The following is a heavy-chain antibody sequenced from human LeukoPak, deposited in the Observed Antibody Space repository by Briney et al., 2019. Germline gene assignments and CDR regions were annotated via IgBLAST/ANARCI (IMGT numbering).Heavy chain of an antibody. J-gene: IGHJ5*02. V-gene: IGHV1-18*01. Sequence: ASVKVSCKASGYTFTSYGISWVRQAPGQGLEWMGWISAYNGNTNYAQKLQGRVTMTTDTSTSTAYMELRSLRSDDTAVYYCARVVGATEGDDWFDPWGQGTLVTVSS. CDR1: GYTFTSYG. CDR3: ARVVGATEGDDWFDP. CDR2: ISAYNGNT. D-gene: IGHD1-26*01.